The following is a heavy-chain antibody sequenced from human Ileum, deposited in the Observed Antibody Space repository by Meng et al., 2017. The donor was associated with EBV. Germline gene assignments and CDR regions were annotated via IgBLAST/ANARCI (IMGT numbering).Heavy chain of an antibody. Sequence: QVQLVQSGAAVKKPGSSVKVACKTSGDSFSTQTFSWVRQAPGQGREWMGGLIAVFDKTKAAPRFQDRVTFTADEATSTAYMELSSLTFDDTAVYFCARGRRNEPLFDYRGHGTLGTVSS. CDR1: GDSFSTQT. CDR2: LIAVFDKT. D-gene: IGHD1-14*01. J-gene: IGHJ4*01. CDR3: ARGRRNEPLFDY. V-gene: IGHV1-69*13.